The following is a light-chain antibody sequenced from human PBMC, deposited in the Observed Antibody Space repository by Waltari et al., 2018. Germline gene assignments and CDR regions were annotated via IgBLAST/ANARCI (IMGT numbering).Light chain of an antibody. Sequence: EIVLTKSPGTLSLSPGERATLPCRASQSVSSSYLAWYQQKPGQAPRLLISGASSRATGIPDRFSGSGSGTDFTLTISRLEPEDFAVYYCQQYGSSTYTFGQGTKLEIK. CDR2: GAS. J-gene: IGKJ2*01. CDR1: QSVSSSY. CDR3: QQYGSSTYT. V-gene: IGKV3-20*01.